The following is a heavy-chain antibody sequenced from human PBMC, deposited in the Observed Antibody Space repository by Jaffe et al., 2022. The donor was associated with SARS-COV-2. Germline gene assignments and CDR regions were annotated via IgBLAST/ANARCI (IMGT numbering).Heavy chain of an antibody. CDR1: GFTFSAYA. CDR3: TRDGR. CDR2: ISSSSSDI. V-gene: IGHV3-48*01. J-gene: IGHJ4*02. Sequence: EVQLVESGGGLVQPGGSLRLTCATSGFTFSAYAMNWVRQAPGKGPEWISFISSSSSDIHYADSVKGRFTISRDNAKSSLYLQMNSLRVEDTALYYCTRDGRWGQGTLVTVSS.